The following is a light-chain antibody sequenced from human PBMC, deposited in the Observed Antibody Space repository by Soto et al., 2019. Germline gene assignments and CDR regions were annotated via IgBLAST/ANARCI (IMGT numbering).Light chain of an antibody. CDR2: SNN. V-gene: IGLV1-44*01. CDR1: SSNIGSNT. J-gene: IGLJ1*01. CDR3: AAWDDSLNGYV. Sequence: QSVLTQAPSSSVTPGQRVTISCSGSSSNIGSNTVNWYQQLPGTAPKLLIYSNNQRPSGVPDRFSGSKSGTSASLAISGLQSEDEADYYCAAWDDSLNGYVFGTGTKSPS.